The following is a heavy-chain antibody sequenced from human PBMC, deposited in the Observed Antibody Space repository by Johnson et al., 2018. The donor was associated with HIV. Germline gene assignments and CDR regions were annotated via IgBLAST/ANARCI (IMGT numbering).Heavy chain of an antibody. D-gene: IGHD6-13*01. CDR1: GFIFRSYD. CDR2: IGKVSDT. CDR3: ARVGSSWGRDAFDI. Sequence: VQLVESGGGLVQPGGSLRLSCAASGFIFRSYDMHWVRQTAGKGLEWVSAIGKVSDTYYSDSVKGRFSMSRDNAKNTLYLQMNSLRAEDTAVYYCARVGSSWGRDAFDIWGQGTMVTVSS. J-gene: IGHJ3*02. V-gene: IGHV3-13*01.